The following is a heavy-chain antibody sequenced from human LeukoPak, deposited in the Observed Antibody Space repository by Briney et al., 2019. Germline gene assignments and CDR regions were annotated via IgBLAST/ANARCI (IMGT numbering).Heavy chain of an antibody. D-gene: IGHD7-27*01. CDR1: GFNFRGYS. CDR2: ISSSSSNI. Sequence: PGGSLRLSCAASGFNFRGYSMNWVRQGPGKGLEWISYISSSSSNIYYADSVKGRFTISRDNAKNSLYLQMNSLRAEDTAVYYCARELGIVDYWGQGTLVTVSS. CDR3: ARELGIVDY. V-gene: IGHV3-48*04. J-gene: IGHJ4*02.